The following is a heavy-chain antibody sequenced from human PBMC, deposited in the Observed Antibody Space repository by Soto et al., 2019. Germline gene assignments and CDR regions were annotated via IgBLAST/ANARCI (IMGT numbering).Heavy chain of an antibody. Sequence: SETLSFTCAAYGGSFSGYYWSGIRQPPGKGLEWIGEINHSGSTNYNPSLKSRVTISVDTSKNQFSLKLSSVTAADTAVYYCARALMTTVTTDWFDPWGQGTLVTVYS. V-gene: IGHV4-34*01. D-gene: IGHD4-4*01. CDR1: GGSFSGYY. CDR2: INHSGST. CDR3: ARALMTTVTTDWFDP. J-gene: IGHJ5*02.